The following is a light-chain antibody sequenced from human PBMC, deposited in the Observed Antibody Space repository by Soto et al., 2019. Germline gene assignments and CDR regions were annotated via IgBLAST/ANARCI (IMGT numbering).Light chain of an antibody. CDR3: SSYTSSSTLV. J-gene: IGLJ1*01. V-gene: IGLV2-14*01. CDR2: EVS. CDR1: SSDVGGYNY. Sequence: QSALTRPASVSGSPGQSITISCTGTSSDVGGYNYVSWYQQHPGKAPKLMIYEVSNRPSGVPNRFSGSKSGNTASLTISGLQAEDEADYYCSSYTSSSTLVFGTGTKVTVL.